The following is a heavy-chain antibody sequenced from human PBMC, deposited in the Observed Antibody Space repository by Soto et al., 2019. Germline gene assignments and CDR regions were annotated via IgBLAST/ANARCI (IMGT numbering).Heavy chain of an antibody. CDR1: GYTSTSYY. J-gene: IGHJ6*04. V-gene: IGHV1-46*01. Sequence: ASVKVSCKASGYTSTSYYMHWVRQAPGQGLEWMGIINPSGGSTSYAQKFQGRVTMTRDTSTSTVYMELSSLRSEDTAVYYCARDSAVISGGPPYYYYDIEVWGKGTRGAVSS. D-gene: IGHD3-10*01. CDR3: ARDSAVISGGPPYYYYDIEV. CDR2: INPSGGST.